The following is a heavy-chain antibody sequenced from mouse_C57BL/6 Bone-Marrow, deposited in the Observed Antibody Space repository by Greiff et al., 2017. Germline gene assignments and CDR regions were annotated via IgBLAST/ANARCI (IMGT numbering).Heavy chain of an antibody. Sequence: VKLLESGAELARPGASVKLSCKASGYTFTSYGISWVKQRTGQGLEWIGEIYPRSGNTYYNEKFKGKATLTADKSSSTSYMELRSLTSEDSAVYFCARERGGRPPYWGQGTLVTVSA. CDR3: ARERGGRPPY. V-gene: IGHV1-81*01. CDR1: GYTFTSYG. D-gene: IGHD1-1*01. J-gene: IGHJ3*01. CDR2: IYPRSGNT.